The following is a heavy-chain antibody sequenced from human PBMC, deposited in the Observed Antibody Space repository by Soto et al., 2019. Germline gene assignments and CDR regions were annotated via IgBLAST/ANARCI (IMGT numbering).Heavy chain of an antibody. Sequence: GESLKISCKGSGFIFANYWIGWVRQMPEKGLEWMGIIYSGDSDTRYSPSFQGQVTLSVDKSINTAYLQWSSLKASDTAMYYCARYLSAWYFDYWGQGTLVTVSS. CDR1: GFIFANYW. V-gene: IGHV5-51*01. CDR2: IYSGDSDT. D-gene: IGHD6-19*01. CDR3: ARYLSAWYFDY. J-gene: IGHJ4*02.